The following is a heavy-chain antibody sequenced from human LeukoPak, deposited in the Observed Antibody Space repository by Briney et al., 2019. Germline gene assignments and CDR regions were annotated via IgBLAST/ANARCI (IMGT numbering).Heavy chain of an antibody. CDR1: GYTFTSYG. Sequence: ASVKVSCKASGYTFTSYGISWVRQAPGQGLEWMGWISAYNGNTNYAQKLQGRVTMTTDTSTSTAYMELRSLRSDDTAVYYCARGRYDYVWGSYRYYGMDVWGQGTTVTVSS. V-gene: IGHV1-18*01. J-gene: IGHJ6*02. CDR2: ISAYNGNT. CDR3: ARGRYDYVWGSYRYYGMDV. D-gene: IGHD3-16*02.